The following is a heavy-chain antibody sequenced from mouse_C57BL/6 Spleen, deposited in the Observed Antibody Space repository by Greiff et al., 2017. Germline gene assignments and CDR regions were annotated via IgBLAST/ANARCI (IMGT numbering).Heavy chain of an antibody. D-gene: IGHD2-12*01. V-gene: IGHV1-62-2*01. J-gene: IGHJ2*01. CDR3: ARQTYDYFDY. CDR2: FYPGSGSR. Sequence: QVHVKQSGAELVKPGASVKLSCKASGYTFTEYTIHWVKQRSGQGLEWIGWFYPGSGSRKYNEKFKDKATLTVDKSSSTVYMELSRLTSEDAAVYFCARQTYDYFDYWGQGTTLTVSS. CDR1: GYTFTEYT.